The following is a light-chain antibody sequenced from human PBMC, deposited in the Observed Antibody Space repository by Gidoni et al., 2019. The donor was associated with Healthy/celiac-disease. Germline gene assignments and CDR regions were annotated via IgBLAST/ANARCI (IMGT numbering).Light chain of an antibody. J-gene: IGLJ2*01. CDR2: DVS. CDR1: SSDVGGYDY. Sequence: QSALTQPRSVSGSPGQSVTISCTGTSSDVGGYDYVSWYQQNPGKAPKLMIYDVSKRPSGVPDRFSGSKSGNTASLTISGLQAEDESDYYCCSYVGNYSAIFGGGTKVTVL. V-gene: IGLV2-11*01. CDR3: CSYVGNYSAI.